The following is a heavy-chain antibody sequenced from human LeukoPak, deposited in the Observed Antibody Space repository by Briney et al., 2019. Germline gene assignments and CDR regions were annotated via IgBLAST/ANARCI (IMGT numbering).Heavy chain of an antibody. D-gene: IGHD3-10*01. CDR2: FDPEDGET. CDR1: GYTFTSYG. CDR3: ATIIKQLAPFGEDYFDY. J-gene: IGHJ4*02. Sequence: GASVKVSCKASGYTFTSYGISWVRQAPGKGLEWMGGFDPEDGETIYAQKFQGRVTMTEDTSTDTAYMELSSLRSEDTAVYYCATIIKQLAPFGEDYFDYWGQGTLVTVSS. V-gene: IGHV1-24*01.